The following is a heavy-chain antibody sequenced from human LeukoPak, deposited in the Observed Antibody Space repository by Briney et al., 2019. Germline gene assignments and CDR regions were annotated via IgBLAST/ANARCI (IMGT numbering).Heavy chain of an antibody. D-gene: IGHD3-10*01. CDR2: IDGDGSST. V-gene: IGHV3-74*01. Sequence: GGSLRLSCAASGFTFNTYWMYWVRQAPGKGLVWVSRIDGDGSSTTYADSVRGRFTISRDNAKNTLYLQMNSLRAEDTAVYYCARGYSGSGRSYWGQGTLVTVSS. CDR1: GFTFNTYW. CDR3: ARGYSGSGRSY. J-gene: IGHJ4*02.